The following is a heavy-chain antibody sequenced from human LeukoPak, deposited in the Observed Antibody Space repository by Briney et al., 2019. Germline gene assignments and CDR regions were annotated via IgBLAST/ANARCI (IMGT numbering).Heavy chain of an antibody. D-gene: IGHD6-13*01. J-gene: IGHJ4*02. CDR3: ARDGLPAAGDY. Sequence: GGSLRLSCVASGFTLSSHWMRWVRQAPGKGLQWVANIKEDGGEKYYMDSVKGRFTISRDNAKNSVYLQMNSLRTEDTAIYFCARDGLPAAGDYWGQGTLVTVSS. V-gene: IGHV3-7*01. CDR2: IKEDGGEK. CDR1: GFTLSSHW.